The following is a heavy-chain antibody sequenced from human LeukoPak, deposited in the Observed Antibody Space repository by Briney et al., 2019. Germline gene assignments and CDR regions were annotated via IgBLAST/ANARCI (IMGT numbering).Heavy chain of an antibody. Sequence: SETLSLTCAVYGGSFSGYYWSWIRQPPEKGLEWIGEINHSGSTNYNPSLKSRVTISVDTSKNQFSLKLSSVTAADTAVYYCARGGSTTVVTVPRRNAFDIWGQGTMVTVSS. CDR3: ARGGSTTVVTVPRRNAFDI. J-gene: IGHJ3*02. D-gene: IGHD4-23*01. V-gene: IGHV4-34*01. CDR2: INHSGST. CDR1: GGSFSGYY.